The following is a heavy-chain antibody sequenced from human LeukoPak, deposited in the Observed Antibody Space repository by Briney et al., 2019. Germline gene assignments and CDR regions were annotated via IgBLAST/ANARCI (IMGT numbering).Heavy chain of an antibody. CDR2: ISTSNGNT. Sequence: ASVKVSCKAFGYAFNTYGIPWVREAHGQGLEWMGWISTSNGNTLYAQSLQDRLTVTTDTSATTAYMELRSLGFDDTAVYYCARGDDFGFWGQGTLVTVSS. CDR1: GYAFNTYG. V-gene: IGHV1-18*01. J-gene: IGHJ4*02. CDR3: ARGDDFGF. D-gene: IGHD5-24*01.